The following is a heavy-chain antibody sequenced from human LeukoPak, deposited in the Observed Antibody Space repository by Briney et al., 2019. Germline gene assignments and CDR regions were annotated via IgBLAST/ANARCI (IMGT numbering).Heavy chain of an antibody. Sequence: GGSLRLSCAASGFTFSDYSMNWVRQAPGKGLEWVASISSSSPYIYYTDSVKGRFTISRDNAKNSLYLQMNSLRAEDTAVYYCAREAVAGLDYWGQGTLVTVSS. CDR1: GFTFSDYS. D-gene: IGHD6-19*01. J-gene: IGHJ4*02. CDR3: AREAVAGLDY. V-gene: IGHV3-21*01. CDR2: ISSSSPYI.